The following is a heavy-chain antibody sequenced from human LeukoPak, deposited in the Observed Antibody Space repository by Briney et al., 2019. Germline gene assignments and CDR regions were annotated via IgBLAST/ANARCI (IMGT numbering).Heavy chain of an antibody. CDR2: IYPGDSDT. CDR3: ALPAYNYGMDV. V-gene: IGHV5-51*01. CDR1: GYSFTSYW. J-gene: IGHJ6*02. Sequence: GESPKIPCKGSGYSFTSYWIGWVRQMPAKGLEWMGIIYPGDSDTRYSPSFQGQATISADKSISTAYLQWSSVKASDTAMYYCALPAYNYGMDVWGQGTTVTVSS.